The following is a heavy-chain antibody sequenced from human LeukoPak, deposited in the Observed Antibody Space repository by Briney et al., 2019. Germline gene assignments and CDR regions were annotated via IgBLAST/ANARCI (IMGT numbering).Heavy chain of an antibody. D-gene: IGHD3-10*02. CDR3: TADAISGGKLDH. Sequence: PGGSLRLSCAASGFTVGNNYMNWVRQAPGKGLEWVSVIYSGDDTFYADSVKGRFIMSRDNSKNTLYLQMNSLRAEDTAVYYCTADAISGGKLDHWGQGTLVTVSS. CDR1: GFTVGNNY. J-gene: IGHJ4*02. V-gene: IGHV3-66*01. CDR2: IYSGDDT.